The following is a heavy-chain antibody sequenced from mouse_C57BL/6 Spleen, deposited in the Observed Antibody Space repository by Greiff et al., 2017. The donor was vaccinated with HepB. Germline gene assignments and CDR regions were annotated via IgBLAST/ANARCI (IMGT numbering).Heavy chain of an antibody. V-gene: IGHV14-4*01. Sequence: VQLQQSGAELVRPGASVKLSCTASGFNIKDDYMHWVKQRPEQGLEWIGWIDPENGDTEYASKFQGKATITADTSSNTAYLQLSSLTSEDTAVYYCTTRMVNYGYFDVWGTGTTVTVSS. CDR1: GFNIKDDY. CDR3: TTRMVNYGYFDV. J-gene: IGHJ1*03. D-gene: IGHD2-1*01. CDR2: IDPENGDT.